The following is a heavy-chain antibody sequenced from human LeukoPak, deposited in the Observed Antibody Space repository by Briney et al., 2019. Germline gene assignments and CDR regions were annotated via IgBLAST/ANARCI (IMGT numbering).Heavy chain of an antibody. J-gene: IGHJ3*02. V-gene: IGHV1-2*02. Sequence: ASVKVSCKASGYTFTGYYMHWVRQAPGQGLEWMGWINPNSGGTNYAQKFQGRVTMTRDTSISTAYMELSRLRSDDTAVYYCARDLWRTRVVPALRVAFDIWGQGTMVTVSS. D-gene: IGHD2-2*01. CDR1: GYTFTGYY. CDR2: INPNSGGT. CDR3: ARDLWRTRVVPALRVAFDI.